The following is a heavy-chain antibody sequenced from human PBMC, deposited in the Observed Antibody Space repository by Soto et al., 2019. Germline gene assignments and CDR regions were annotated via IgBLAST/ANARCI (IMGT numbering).Heavy chain of an antibody. Sequence: EVQLVESGGGVVRPGGSLRLSCAASGFTFDDYGMSWVRQAPGKGLEWVSGINWNGGSTVYADSVKGRFTISRDNAKNSLYLQANSLRAEDTALSSCARAEKHYGYVPMDVWGPGTTHTVSS. D-gene: IGHD5-12*01. CDR2: INWNGGST. CDR1: GFTFDDYG. V-gene: IGHV3-20*04. J-gene: IGHJ6*02. CDR3: ARAEKHYGYVPMDV.